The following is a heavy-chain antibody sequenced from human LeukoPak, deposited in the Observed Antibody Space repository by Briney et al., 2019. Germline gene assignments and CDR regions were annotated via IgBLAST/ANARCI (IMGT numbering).Heavy chain of an antibody. CDR1: GYTFTSYY. CDR2: INPSGGST. Sequence: ASVKVSCKASGYTFTSYYMHWVRQAPGQGLEWMGIINPSGGSTSYAQKFQGRVTITRDTSASTADMELSSLRSEDTAVYYCARLTYYYDSSGQNWFDPWGQGTLVTVSS. J-gene: IGHJ5*02. D-gene: IGHD3-22*01. V-gene: IGHV1-46*01. CDR3: ARLTYYYDSSGQNWFDP.